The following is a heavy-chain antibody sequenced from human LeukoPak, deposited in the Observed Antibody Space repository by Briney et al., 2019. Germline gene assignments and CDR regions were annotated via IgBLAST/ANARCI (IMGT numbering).Heavy chain of an antibody. CDR3: ARDLGGYSGPSAY. CDR1: GFTVSTDY. D-gene: IGHD5-12*01. V-gene: IGHV3-11*01. J-gene: IGHJ4*02. CDR2: ISTSGATI. Sequence: GGSLRLSCAASGFTVSTDYMIWVRQAPGKGLEWVSYISTSGATIYYADSVKGRFTISRDNAKNSLYLQMNTLRADDTAVYYCARDLGGYSGPSAYWGQGTLVTVSS.